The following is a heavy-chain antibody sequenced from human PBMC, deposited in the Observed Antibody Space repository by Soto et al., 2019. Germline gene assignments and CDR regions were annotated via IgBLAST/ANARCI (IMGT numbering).Heavy chain of an antibody. CDR1: GFTFSSYS. V-gene: IGHV3-21*04. Sequence: GSLRLSCAASGFTFSSYSMNWVRQAPGKGLEWVSSISSSSSYIYYADSVKGRFTISRDNSKNSLYLQMNSLRAEDTAVYYCAKASGYYDSSGYVYWGQGTLVTVSS. D-gene: IGHD3-22*01. CDR2: ISSSSSYI. J-gene: IGHJ4*02. CDR3: AKASGYYDSSGYVY.